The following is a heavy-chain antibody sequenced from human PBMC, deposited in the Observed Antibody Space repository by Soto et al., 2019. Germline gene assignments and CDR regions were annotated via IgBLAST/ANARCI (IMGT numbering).Heavy chain of an antibody. J-gene: IGHJ4*02. Sequence: GGSLILSCASSGFPFSRFAMSWVRQAQGKGLEWVSTITGSTGGTYYADSVKGRFTISRDNSKNTLYLQMNSLRAEDTAVYYCAKDVVYYDSSGFDHWGQGTPVTVSS. CDR1: GFPFSRFA. D-gene: IGHD3-22*01. CDR2: ITGSTGGT. V-gene: IGHV3-23*01. CDR3: AKDVVYYDSSGFDH.